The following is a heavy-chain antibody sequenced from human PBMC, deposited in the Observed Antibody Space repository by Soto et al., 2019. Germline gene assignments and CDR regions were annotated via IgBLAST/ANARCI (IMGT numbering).Heavy chain of an antibody. CDR3: ARDRKGDYDFWRGYYYGMDV. Sequence: EVQLVESGGGLVQPGGSLRLSCAASGFTFSSYSMYGVRQAPGKGLAWVSYISSSSSTIYYAASVKGRFTISRDNAKNSLYLQMNSLRDEDTAVYYCARDRKGDYDFWRGYYYGMDVWGHGTTVTV. V-gene: IGHV3-48*02. CDR1: GFTFSSYS. D-gene: IGHD3-3*01. CDR2: ISSSSSTI. J-gene: IGHJ6*02.